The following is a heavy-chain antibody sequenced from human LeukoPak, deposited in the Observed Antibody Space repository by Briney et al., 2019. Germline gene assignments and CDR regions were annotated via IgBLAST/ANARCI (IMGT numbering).Heavy chain of an antibody. CDR1: GFTFSSYA. V-gene: IGHV3-23*01. CDR2: ISGSGDST. CDR3: AQAAHYYYHYDYMDV. J-gene: IGHJ6*03. Sequence: GGSLRLSCAASGFTFSSYAMSWVRQAPGKGLEWVSAISGSGDSTYYADSVKGRFTISRDTSKNTLYLQMNSLTAEDTAVYYCAQAAHYYYHYDYMDVWGKGTTVTVSS.